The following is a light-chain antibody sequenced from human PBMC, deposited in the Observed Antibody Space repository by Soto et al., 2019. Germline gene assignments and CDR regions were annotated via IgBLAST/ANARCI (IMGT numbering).Light chain of an antibody. CDR2: RND. J-gene: IGLJ3*02. V-gene: IGLV1-47*01. Sequence: QSVLTQPPSASGTPGQRVTISCSGSSSNIGSHFVYWFQQLPGTAPKLLIYRNDQRPSGVPDRFSGSKSGTSVSLAISGLRSEDEADYYCATWDDSLIAGVFGGGTKVTVL. CDR1: SSNIGSHF. CDR3: ATWDDSLIAGV.